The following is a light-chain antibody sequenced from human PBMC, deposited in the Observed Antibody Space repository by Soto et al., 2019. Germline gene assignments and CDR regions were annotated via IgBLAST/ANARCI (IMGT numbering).Light chain of an antibody. J-gene: IGLJ3*02. Sequence: QSALTQPASVSGSPGQSITISCTGTSSDIGGYNYVSWYQRHPGKVPKLIIYEDTSRPSGGSHRFSGSKSDNTASLTISGLQAEDEGDYFCSSYTISGTPVFGGGTKVTVL. CDR1: SSDIGGYNY. V-gene: IGLV2-14*03. CDR3: SSYTISGTPV. CDR2: EDT.